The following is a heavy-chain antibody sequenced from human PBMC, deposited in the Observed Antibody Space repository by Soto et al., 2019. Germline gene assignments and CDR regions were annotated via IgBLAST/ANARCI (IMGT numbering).Heavy chain of an antibody. CDR3: ARGGEYYYDSSGLDY. V-gene: IGHV3-48*03. CDR2: ISSSGSTI. J-gene: IGHJ4*02. D-gene: IGHD3-22*01. Sequence: PGGSLRLSCAASGFTFSSYEMNWVRQAPGKGLEWVSYISSSGSTIYYADSVKGRFTISRDNAKNPLYLQMNSLRAEDTAVYYCARGGEYYYDSSGLDYWGQGTLVTVSS. CDR1: GFTFSSYE.